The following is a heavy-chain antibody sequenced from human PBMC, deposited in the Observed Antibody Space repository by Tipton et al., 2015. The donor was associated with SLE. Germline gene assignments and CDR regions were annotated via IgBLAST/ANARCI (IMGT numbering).Heavy chain of an antibody. CDR3: ARGTLAATSRFAY. Sequence: QLVQSGAEVKKPGESLKISCQGSGYKFSTHWVVWVRQTPGKGLEWMGIIFPGDSDTRYSPSFEGHVIISADKSSSTAHLQWSSLKTSDTAMYYCARGTLAATSRFAYWGQGTLVTVSS. CDR2: IFPGDSDT. D-gene: IGHD5-12*01. V-gene: IGHV5-51*03. J-gene: IGHJ4*02. CDR1: GYKFSTHW.